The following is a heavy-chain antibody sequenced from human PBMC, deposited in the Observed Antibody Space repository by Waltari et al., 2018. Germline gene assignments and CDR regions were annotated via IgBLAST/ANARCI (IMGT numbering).Heavy chain of an antibody. J-gene: IGHJ4*02. V-gene: IGHV4-34*01. Sequence: QVQLQQWGAGLLKPSETLSLTCAVYGGSFSGYYWSWIRQPPGKGLEWIGEINHSGSTNYNPSLKRRVTISVDTSKNQFSLKLSSVTAADTAVYYCARVTYYDFWSGYYRYPNYFDYWGQGTLVTVSS. CDR2: INHSGST. CDR1: GGSFSGYY. CDR3: ARVTYYDFWSGYYRYPNYFDY. D-gene: IGHD3-3*01.